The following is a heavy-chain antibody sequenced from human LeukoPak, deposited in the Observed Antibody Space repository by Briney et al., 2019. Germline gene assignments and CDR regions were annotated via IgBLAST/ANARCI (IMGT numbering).Heavy chain of an antibody. V-gene: IGHV4-30-4*08. Sequence: SQTLSLTCTVSGGSISSGDYYWSWIRQPPVKGLEWIGYIYYSGSTHYNPSLKCRVTISVDTSKNQFSLKLSSVTAADTAVYYCARTICGGECYISIGNWFDPWGQGTLVSVSS. D-gene: IGHD2-21*01. J-gene: IGHJ5*02. CDR1: GGSISSGDYY. CDR2: IYYSGST. CDR3: ARTICGGECYISIGNWFDP.